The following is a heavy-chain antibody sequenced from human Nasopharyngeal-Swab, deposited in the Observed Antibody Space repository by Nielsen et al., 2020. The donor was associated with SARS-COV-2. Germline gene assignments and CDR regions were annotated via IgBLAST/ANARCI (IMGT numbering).Heavy chain of an antibody. CDR2: ISYDGSNK. D-gene: IGHD3-10*01. CDR3: AKDPYYHGSGSYWNYFDY. J-gene: IGHJ4*02. V-gene: IGHV3-30*18. Sequence: VRQAPGKGLEWVAVISYDGSNKYYADSVKGRFTISRDNSKNTLYLQMNSLRAEDTAVYYCAKDPYYHGSGSYWNYFDYWGQGTLVTVSS.